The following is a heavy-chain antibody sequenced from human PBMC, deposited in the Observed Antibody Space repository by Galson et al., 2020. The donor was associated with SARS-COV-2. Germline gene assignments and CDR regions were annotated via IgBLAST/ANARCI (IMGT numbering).Heavy chain of an antibody. CDR2: INPNSGGT. D-gene: IGHD6-13*01. CDR1: GYTFTGYY. V-gene: IGHV1-2*02. J-gene: IGHJ6*02. CDR3: ARLYSSSSWNYYYYYGMDV. Sequence: ASVKVSCKASGYTFTGYYMHWVRQAPGQGLEWMGWINPNSGGTNYAQKFQGRVTMTRDTSISTAYMELSRLRSDDTAVDYCARLYSSSSWNYYYYYGMDVWGQGTTVTVSS.